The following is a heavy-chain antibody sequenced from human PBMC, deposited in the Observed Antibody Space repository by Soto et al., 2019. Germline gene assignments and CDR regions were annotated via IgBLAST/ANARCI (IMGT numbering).Heavy chain of an antibody. J-gene: IGHJ6*03. V-gene: IGHV3-11*01. CDR1: GFTFSDYY. CDR2: ISSSGSTI. CDR3: ARDVNSGYDFYFSYYYYMDV. D-gene: IGHD5-12*01. Sequence: QVQLVESGGGLVKPGGSLRLSCAASGFTFSDYYMSWIRQAPGKGLEWVSYISSSGSTIYYADSVKGRFTISRDNAKNSLYLKMNSLRAEDTAVYYCARDVNSGYDFYFSYYYYMDVWGKGTTVTVSS.